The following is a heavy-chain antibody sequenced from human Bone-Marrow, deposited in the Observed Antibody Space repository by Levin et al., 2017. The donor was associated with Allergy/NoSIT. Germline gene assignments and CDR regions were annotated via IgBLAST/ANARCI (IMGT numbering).Heavy chain of an antibody. CDR1: GGSISSYY. Sequence: PSQTLSLTCTVSGGSISSYYWSWIRQPPGKGLEWIGYIYYSGSTNYNPSLTSRVTISVDTSKNQFSLKLSSVTAADTAVYYCASSEVPRSSNYFDYWGQGTLVTVSS. V-gene: IGHV4-59*01. D-gene: IGHD2-2*01. J-gene: IGHJ4*02. CDR3: ASSEVPRSSNYFDY. CDR2: IYYSGST.